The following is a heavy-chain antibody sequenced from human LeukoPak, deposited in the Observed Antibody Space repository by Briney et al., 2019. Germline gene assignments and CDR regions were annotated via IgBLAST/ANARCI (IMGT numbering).Heavy chain of an antibody. CDR1: GFTFSSYA. V-gene: IGHV3-23*01. J-gene: IGHJ4*02. CDR3: ARSQYYDFWSGYFRY. D-gene: IGHD3-3*01. Sequence: PGGSLRLSCAASGFTFSSYAMTWVRQAPGKGLEWVSAISGSGDSTYSADSVKGRFTISRDNSKNTVYLQMNSLRAEDTAVYYCARSQYYDFWSGYFRYWGQGTLVTVSS. CDR2: ISGSGDST.